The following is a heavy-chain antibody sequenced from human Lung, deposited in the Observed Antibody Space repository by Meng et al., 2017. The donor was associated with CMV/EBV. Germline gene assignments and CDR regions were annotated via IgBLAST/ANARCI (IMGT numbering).Heavy chain of an antibody. CDR2: INGSGGRT. J-gene: IGHJ3*02. V-gene: IGHV3-20*04. Sequence: GGSWRLSCAASGISFDVYGMSWVGKVPGKGLEWVSGINGSGGRTGYADSVKGRFTISRDNAKNSLYLQMSRLRAEDTALYYCVKDLHGVSFYACAIWGQGTXVTVSS. CDR3: VKDLHGVSFYACAI. D-gene: IGHD4-17*01. CDR1: GISFDVYG.